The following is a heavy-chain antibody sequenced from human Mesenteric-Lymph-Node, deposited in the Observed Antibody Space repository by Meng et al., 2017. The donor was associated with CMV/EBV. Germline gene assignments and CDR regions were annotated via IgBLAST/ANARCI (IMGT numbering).Heavy chain of an antibody. Sequence: GESLKISCKGSGYSFTSYWIGWVRQMPGKGLEWMGIIYPGDSDTRYSPSFQGQVTISADKSSSTAYMELSSLRSEDTAVYYCARDRNTVTRYGMDVWGQGTTVTVSS. V-gene: IGHV5-51*01. CDR2: IYPGDSDT. J-gene: IGHJ6*02. CDR3: ARDRNTVTRYGMDV. CDR1: GYSFTSYW. D-gene: IGHD4-17*01.